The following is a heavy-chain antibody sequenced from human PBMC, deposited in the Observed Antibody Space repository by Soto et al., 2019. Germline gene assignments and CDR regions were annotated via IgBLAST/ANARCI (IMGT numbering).Heavy chain of an antibody. D-gene: IGHD2-2*01. J-gene: IGHJ3*02. V-gene: IGHV4-59*08. CDR3: ARRRRDCSSTSCYDAFDI. CDR2: IYYSGST. CDR1: GGSISSYY. Sequence: PSETLSLTCTVSGGSISSYYWSWIRQPPGKGLEWIGYIYYSGSTNYNPSLKSRVTISVDTSKNQFSLKLSSVTAADTAVYYCARRRRDCSSTSCYDAFDIWGQGTMVTVSS.